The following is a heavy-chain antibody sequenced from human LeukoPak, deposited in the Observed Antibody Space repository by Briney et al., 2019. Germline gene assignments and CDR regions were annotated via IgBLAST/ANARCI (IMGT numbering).Heavy chain of an antibody. CDR3: VRSAGYMTGWHTGDFDC. D-gene: IGHD2-15*01. CDR1: GFSMTNGFY. Sequence: PSETLSLTCDVSGFSMTNGFYWGWIRQTPGKGLEWIGNMYYSTTPHYNPSLKSRVIISIDTSKNQLFLQMTSVTAADTAFYYCVRSAGYMTGWHTGDFDCWGLGSLVTVSS. CDR2: MYYSTTP. J-gene: IGHJ4*02. V-gene: IGHV4-38-2*01.